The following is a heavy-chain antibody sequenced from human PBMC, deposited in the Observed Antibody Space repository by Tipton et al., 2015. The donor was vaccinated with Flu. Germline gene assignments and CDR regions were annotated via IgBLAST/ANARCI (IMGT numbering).Heavy chain of an antibody. CDR1: GFTFSRYG. D-gene: IGHD4-11*01. Sequence: LRLSCAVSGFTFSRYGMSWVRQAPGKGLEWIGNIHHTGTTYYNPSLRSRVTIIRDKSKNQFSLKLSFVAAADTAVYYCARRDYSNYVSVPKNWFDSWGQGILVTVSS. CDR3: ARRDYSNYVSVPKNWFDS. CDR2: IHHTGTT. V-gene: IGHV4-38-2*01. J-gene: IGHJ5*01.